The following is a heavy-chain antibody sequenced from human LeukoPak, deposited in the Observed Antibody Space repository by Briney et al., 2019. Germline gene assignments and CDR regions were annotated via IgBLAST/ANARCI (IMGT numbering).Heavy chain of an antibody. CDR1: GYTFTGYY. Sequence: GATVKVSCKASGYTFTGYYMHWVRQAPGQGLEWMGWINPNSGGTNYAQKFQGRVTMTRDTSISTAYMELSRLRSDDTAVYYCAREYYYDSSGYYRNWFDPWGQGTLVTVSS. V-gene: IGHV1-2*02. CDR2: INPNSGGT. CDR3: AREYYYDSSGYYRNWFDP. J-gene: IGHJ5*02. D-gene: IGHD3-22*01.